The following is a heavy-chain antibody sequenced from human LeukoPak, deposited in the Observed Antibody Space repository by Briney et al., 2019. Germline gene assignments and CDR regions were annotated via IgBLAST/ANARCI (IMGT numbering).Heavy chain of an antibody. CDR3: AMQGYYDSSGRHFDY. CDR2: IYSGGST. CDR1: GFTVSSNY. Sequence: GGSLSLSCAASGFTVSSNYMSWFRQAPGKGLEWVSVIYSGGSTYYADSVKGRFTISRDNSKNTLYLQMNSLRAEDTAVYYCAMQGYYDSSGRHFDYWGQGTLVTVSS. V-gene: IGHV3-66*02. J-gene: IGHJ4*02. D-gene: IGHD3-22*01.